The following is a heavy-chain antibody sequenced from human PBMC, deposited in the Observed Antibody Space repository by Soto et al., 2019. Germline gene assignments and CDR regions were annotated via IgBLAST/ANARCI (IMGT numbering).Heavy chain of an antibody. V-gene: IGHV3-30*18. CDR2: ISYDGSNK. D-gene: IGHD3-22*01. J-gene: IGHJ4*02. CDR3: AKDMGRDYYDSIPLDY. Sequence: GGSLRLSCAASGFTFSSYGMHWVRQAPGKGLEWVAVISYDGSNKYYADSVKGRFTISRDNSKNTLYLQMNSLRAEDTAVYYCAKDMGRDYYDSIPLDYWGQGTLVTVS. CDR1: GFTFSSYG.